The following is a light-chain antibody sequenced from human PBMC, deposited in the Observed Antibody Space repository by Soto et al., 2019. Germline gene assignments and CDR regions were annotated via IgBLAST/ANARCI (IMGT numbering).Light chain of an antibody. CDR1: SSDVGGYNY. Sequence: QSARTQPASVSGSPGQSITISCTGTSSDVGGYNYVSWYQQHPGKAPKLMIYEVSNRPSGVSNRFSGSKSGNTASLTISGLQAEDEADYHCTSYTSTTTYVFGTGTKVTVL. V-gene: IGLV2-14*01. CDR2: EVS. CDR3: TSYTSTTTYV. J-gene: IGLJ1*01.